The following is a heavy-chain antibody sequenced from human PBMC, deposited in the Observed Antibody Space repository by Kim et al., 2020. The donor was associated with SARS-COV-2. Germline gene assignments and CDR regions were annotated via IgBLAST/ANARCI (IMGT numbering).Heavy chain of an antibody. CDR3: ARVGRGAIFGVVITIDAFDI. V-gene: IGHV4-34*01. D-gene: IGHD3-3*01. Sequence: RVTISVDTSKNQFSLKLSSVTAADTAVYYCARVGRGAIFGVVITIDAFDIWGQGTMVTVSS. J-gene: IGHJ3*02.